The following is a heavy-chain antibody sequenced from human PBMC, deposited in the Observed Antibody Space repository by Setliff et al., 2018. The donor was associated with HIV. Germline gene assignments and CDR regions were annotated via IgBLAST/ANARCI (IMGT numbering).Heavy chain of an antibody. Sequence: SETLSLTCAVYDGSFSGGGYYWSWIRQHPGKGLEWIGYISYSGGTYYKPSLKSRVTISVDTSKNQLSLKLSSVTAADTAVYYCARVPSIETILFDSWGQGTLVTVSS. J-gene: IGHJ4*02. CDR3: ARVPSIETILFDS. CDR1: DGSFSGGGYY. CDR2: ISYSGGT. D-gene: IGHD2-2*02. V-gene: IGHV4-31*11.